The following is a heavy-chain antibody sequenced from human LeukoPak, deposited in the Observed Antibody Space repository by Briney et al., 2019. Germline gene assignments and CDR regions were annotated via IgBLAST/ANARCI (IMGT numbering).Heavy chain of an antibody. CDR1: GVTLSNYA. D-gene: IGHD4-17*01. Sequence: GGSLRLSCTASGVTLSNYAMHWVRRPPGRGLEWVAVISFDGTNKYYGDSVEGRFSVSRDNSKNTLYLQMNSLRPDDTAMYYCATDYGDYEPIDYWGQGTLVTASS. J-gene: IGHJ4*02. CDR2: ISFDGTNK. V-gene: IGHV3-30*04. CDR3: ATDYGDYEPIDY.